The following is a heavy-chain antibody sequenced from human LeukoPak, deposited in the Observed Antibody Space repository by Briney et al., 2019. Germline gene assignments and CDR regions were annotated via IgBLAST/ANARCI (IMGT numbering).Heavy chain of an antibody. D-gene: IGHD3-10*01. CDR2: INPNSGGT. V-gene: IGHV1-2*02. CDR1: GYTFTCCY. Sequence: ASVKVSCMASGYTFTCCYMHWVRQAPGQGREWMGWINPNSGGTNYAQKFQGRVTMTRDTSISTAYMALSRLRSDDTAVYYCARAGLLLSFGELENWFDPWGQGTLVTASS. CDR3: ARAGLLLSFGELENWFDP. J-gene: IGHJ5*02.